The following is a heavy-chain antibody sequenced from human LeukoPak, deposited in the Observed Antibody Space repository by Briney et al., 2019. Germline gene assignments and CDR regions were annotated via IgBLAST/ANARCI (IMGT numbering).Heavy chain of an antibody. Sequence: PSETLPLTCTASRGSISGNYWCWSRQPPRKALEWIGRTYTSGDTNYNPSLKSRASVSVDTSKNQFYLSLRYVTAADTAVYYCTIGGASGSLAHWGPGTLVTVSS. CDR2: TYTSGDT. CDR1: RGSISGNY. D-gene: IGHD6-13*01. CDR3: TIGGASGSLAH. J-gene: IGHJ4*02. V-gene: IGHV4-4*07.